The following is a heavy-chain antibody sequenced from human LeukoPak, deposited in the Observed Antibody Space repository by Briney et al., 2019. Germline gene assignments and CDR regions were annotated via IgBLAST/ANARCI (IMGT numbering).Heavy chain of an antibody. Sequence: PGGSLRLSCAASGFTFSSYSMNWVRQAPGKGLEWVSSISSSSSYIYYADSVKGRFTISRDNAKNSLYLQMNSLRAEDTAVYYCARDLSITIFGVVSNWGQGTLVTVSS. CDR2: ISSSSSYI. J-gene: IGHJ4*02. D-gene: IGHD3-3*01. CDR1: GFTFSSYS. CDR3: ARDLSITIFGVVSN. V-gene: IGHV3-21*01.